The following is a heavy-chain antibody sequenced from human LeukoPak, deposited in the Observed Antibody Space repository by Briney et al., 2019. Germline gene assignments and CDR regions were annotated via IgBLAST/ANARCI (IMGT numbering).Heavy chain of an antibody. D-gene: IGHD3-22*01. CDR3: ARDYDSSGYYDAFDI. CDR2: ISSSGSTI. CDR1: GLTFSTYE. J-gene: IGHJ3*02. Sequence: GGPLTLSCAASGLTFSTYEMNWVRQAPGKGVEWVSYISSSGSTIYYADSVKGRFTISRDNAKNSLYLQMNSLRAEDTAVYYCARDYDSSGYYDAFDIWGQGTMVTVSS. V-gene: IGHV3-48*03.